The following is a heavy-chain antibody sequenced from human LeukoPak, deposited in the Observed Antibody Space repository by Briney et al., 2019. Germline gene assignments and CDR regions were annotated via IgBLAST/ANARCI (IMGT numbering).Heavy chain of an antibody. CDR1: GFTFSSAW. CDR3: ARGGNYYLDY. CDR2: MNSGGTTM. J-gene: IGHJ4*02. V-gene: IGHV3-74*01. Sequence: PGGSLRLSCAVSGFTFSSAWMHWVRQAPGKGLEWVSRMNSGGTTMNYADSVKGRFTISRDNAKNTLYLQMHSLTAEDTAVYFCARGGNYYLDYWGQGTLATVSS.